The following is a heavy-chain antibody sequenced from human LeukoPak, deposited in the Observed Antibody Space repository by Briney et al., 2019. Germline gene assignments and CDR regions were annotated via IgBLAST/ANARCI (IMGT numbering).Heavy chain of an antibody. Sequence: ASVKVSCKLSGNTLRELPIQWVRQAGGKGLEWMAGFDPENAEIVYAQKFQGRVTMTEDTSTNTAYMELTSLTSDDTALYYCATRGSDFWSRFDYWGQGTHVTVSS. D-gene: IGHD3-3*01. CDR1: GNTLRELP. V-gene: IGHV1-24*01. CDR3: ATRGSDFWSRFDY. CDR2: FDPENAEI. J-gene: IGHJ4*02.